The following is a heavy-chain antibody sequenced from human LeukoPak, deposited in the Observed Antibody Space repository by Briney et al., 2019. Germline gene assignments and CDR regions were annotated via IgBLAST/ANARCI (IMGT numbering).Heavy chain of an antibody. CDR2: ICANDGNT. D-gene: IGHD2-15*01. CDR1: GLTFRNYA. V-gene: IGHV3-23*01. Sequence: GGSLRLSCAASGLTFRNYAMSWVRQAPGKGLEWVSVICANDGNTYYADAVKGRFTISKDNSKDTLYLQMDSLRAEDTAVYYCAKGSGSSCYSPCDYWGQGILVTVSS. J-gene: IGHJ4*02. CDR3: AKGSGSSCYSPCDY.